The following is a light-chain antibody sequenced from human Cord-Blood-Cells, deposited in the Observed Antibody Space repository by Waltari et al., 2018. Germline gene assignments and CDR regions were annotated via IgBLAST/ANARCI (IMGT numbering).Light chain of an antibody. V-gene: IGKV1-8*01. Sequence: AIRMTQSPSSFSASTGDRVTITCRASQGTSSYLAWYQQKPGKAPKLLIYAASTLQSGVTSRFGGSGSGTDFTLTISCLQSEDFATYYCQQYYSYPYSFGQGTKLEIK. CDR3: QQYYSYPYS. CDR1: QGTSSY. CDR2: AAS. J-gene: IGKJ2*03.